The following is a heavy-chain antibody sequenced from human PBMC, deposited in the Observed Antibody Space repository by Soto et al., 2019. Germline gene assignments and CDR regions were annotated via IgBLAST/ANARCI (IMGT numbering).Heavy chain of an antibody. D-gene: IGHD1-1*01. CDR3: EREIVTTGEYYFDS. CDR1: GFTFRSYW. CDR2: INRDGSST. V-gene: IGHV3-74*01. Sequence: PGGSLRLSCAASGFTFRSYWMHWVRQAPGKGLVWVSRINRDGSSTSYADSVKGRVTISRDTAKNTLYLQMNSLRAEDTAVYYCEREIVTTGEYYFDSWGLGTLVTVSS. J-gene: IGHJ4*02.